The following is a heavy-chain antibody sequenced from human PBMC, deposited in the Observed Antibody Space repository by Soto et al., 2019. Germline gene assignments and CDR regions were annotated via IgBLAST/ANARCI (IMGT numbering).Heavy chain of an antibody. CDR2: ISAYNGNT. CDR1: GYTFTSYG. J-gene: IGHJ6*02. CDR3: ARGAYSSSPYGMDV. D-gene: IGHD6-6*01. Sequence: XSVKGSFSASGYTFTSYGIGLVRQSPGQGLEWMGWISAYNGNTNYAQKLQGRVTMTTDTSTSTAYMELRSLSPDDTAVYYCARGAYSSSPYGMDVWGQGTTFTVSS. V-gene: IGHV1-18*01.